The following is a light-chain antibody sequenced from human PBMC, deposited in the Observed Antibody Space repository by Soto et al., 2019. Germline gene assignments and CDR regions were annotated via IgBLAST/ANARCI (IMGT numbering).Light chain of an antibody. CDR2: GAS. CDR3: RQYNNWPQLT. Sequence: EIVVTQSPATLSVSPGERATLSCRASQSVSSNLARYQQKPGQAPRLLIYGASSRATGIPARFSGSESGTEFTLTLSSPQSEDFAVYYCRQYNNWPQLTFGGGTKVDIK. J-gene: IGKJ4*01. CDR1: QSVSSN. V-gene: IGKV3-15*01.